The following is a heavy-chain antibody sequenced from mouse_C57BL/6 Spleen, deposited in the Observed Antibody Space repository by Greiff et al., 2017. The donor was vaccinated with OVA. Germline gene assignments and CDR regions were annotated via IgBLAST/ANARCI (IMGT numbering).Heavy chain of an antibody. CDR3: AKEKFSNSFAY. V-gene: IGHV1-42*01. CDR2: INPSTGGT. Sequence: VQLQQSGPELVKPGASVKISCKASGYSFTGYYMNWVKQSPEKSLEWIGEINPSTGGTTYNQKFKAKATLTVDKSSSTAYMQLKSLTSEDSAVYYCAKEKFSNSFAYWGQGTLVTVSA. D-gene: IGHD2-5*01. CDR1: GYSFTGYY. J-gene: IGHJ3*01.